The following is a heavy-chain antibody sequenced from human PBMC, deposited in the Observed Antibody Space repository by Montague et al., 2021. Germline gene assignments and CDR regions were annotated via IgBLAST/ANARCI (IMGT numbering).Heavy chain of an antibody. CDR2: ISGNSNNT. D-gene: IGHD2-15*01. CDR3: AKYLYASGGWWYYFDL. Sequence: SLRLSCAASGFTFSSHAMSWVHQAPGKGLEWVSRISGNSNNTYYIDSVKGRFTISRDNSKNTLFLQMNSLRAEDTAVYYCAKYLYASGGWWYYFDLWGQGTLVTVSS. J-gene: IGHJ4*02. V-gene: IGHV3-23*01. CDR1: GFTFSSHA.